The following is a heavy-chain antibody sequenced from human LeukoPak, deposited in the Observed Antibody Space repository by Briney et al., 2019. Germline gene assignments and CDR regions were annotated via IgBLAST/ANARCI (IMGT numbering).Heavy chain of an antibody. CDR3: ARDRQDYYNGMDV. CDR2: INPSGGST. J-gene: IGHJ6*02. Sequence: GASVKVFCKASGYTFTSYYIHWVRQASGQGLEWMGVINPSGGSTTYAQKFQGRVTMTRDTSTSTVYMELSSLRSEDTAVYYCARDRQDYYNGMDVWGQGTTVTVSS. CDR1: GYTFTSYY. V-gene: IGHV1-46*01.